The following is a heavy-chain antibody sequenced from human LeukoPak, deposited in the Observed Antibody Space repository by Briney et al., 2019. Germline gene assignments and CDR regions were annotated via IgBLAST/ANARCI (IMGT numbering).Heavy chain of an antibody. J-gene: IGHJ4*02. CDR1: GYTFTSYG. CDR3: ARDRDGSGSQSY. V-gene: IGHV1-18*04. CDR2: ISVNNGNT. D-gene: IGHD3-10*01. Sequence: ASVKVSRKASGYTFTSYGIGWMRLVPGQGLEWMGRISVNNGNTIYAQNLQGRLTVTADTSTSTAYMELRSLRFDDTAVYFCARDRDGSGSQSYWGQGTLVTVSS.